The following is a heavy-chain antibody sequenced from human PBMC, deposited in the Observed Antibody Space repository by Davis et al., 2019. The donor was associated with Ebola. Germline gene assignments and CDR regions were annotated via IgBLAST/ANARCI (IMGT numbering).Heavy chain of an antibody. D-gene: IGHD7-27*01. CDR2: INWNGGST. J-gene: IGHJ4*02. V-gene: IGHV3-20*04. CDR1: GFTFENYG. Sequence: GFLRLSCAASGFTFENYGMSWVRQAPGKGLEWVSGINWNGGSTGYADSVKGRFTISRDNAKNSLYLQMNSLRAEDTAMYYCAKVPTRDLSPGYWGQGTLVTVSS. CDR3: AKVPTRDLSPGY.